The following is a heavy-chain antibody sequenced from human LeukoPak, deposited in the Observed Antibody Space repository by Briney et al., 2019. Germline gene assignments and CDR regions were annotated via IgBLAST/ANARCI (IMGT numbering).Heavy chain of an antibody. V-gene: IGHV1-8*02. CDR1: GYTFTNYD. J-gene: IGHJ5*02. CDR3: ARAAVATRRGSWFDP. D-gene: IGHD5-12*01. CDR2: MNPNSGNT. Sequence: ASVKVSCKTFGYTFTNYDINWVRLATGQGLEWMGWMNPNSGNTGYAQKFQGRVTMTRNTSINTAYMELSSLRSEDTAVYYCARAAVATRRGSWFDPWGQGTLVTVSS.